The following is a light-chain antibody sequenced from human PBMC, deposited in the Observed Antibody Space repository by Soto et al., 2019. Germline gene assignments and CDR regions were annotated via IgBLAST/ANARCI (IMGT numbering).Light chain of an antibody. CDR2: GAS. J-gene: IGKJ1*01. CDR3: QQYGSSPRT. CDR1: QSVSSSY. V-gene: IGKV3-20*01. Sequence: EIVLTQSPGTLSLSPGERATLSCRASQSVSSSYLAWYQQKPGQAPRLLIYGASSRATDIPDRFSGSESGTDFTLTISRLEPEDFAVYYCQQYGSSPRTFGQGSKVELK.